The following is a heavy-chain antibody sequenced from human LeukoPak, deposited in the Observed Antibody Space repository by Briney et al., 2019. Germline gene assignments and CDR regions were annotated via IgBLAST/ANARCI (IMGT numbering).Heavy chain of an antibody. CDR3: ARPITFGGVIASYYFDY. D-gene: IGHD3-16*02. Sequence: GESLKISCKGSGYSFTNYWIGRVRQMPGKGLEWMGIIYPGDSDTTYSPSFQGQVTISADKSISTAYLQWSSLKASDTAMYYCARPITFGGVIASYYFDYWGQGTLVTVSS. J-gene: IGHJ4*02. CDR1: GYSFTNYW. CDR2: IYPGDSDT. V-gene: IGHV5-51*01.